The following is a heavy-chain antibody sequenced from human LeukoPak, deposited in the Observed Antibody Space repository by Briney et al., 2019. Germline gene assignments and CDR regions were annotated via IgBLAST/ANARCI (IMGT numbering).Heavy chain of an antibody. D-gene: IGHD6-13*01. Sequence: PETLSLTRTVSGGSTSSYYWSWMRPPPGKGLERIGYIYYSGCTNYNPPLKSRVTMSVDTSKNQFSLKLSSVTAADTAEYYCARGGQQLKGFDYWGQGTLVTVSS. CDR2: IYYSGCT. J-gene: IGHJ4*02. CDR1: GGSTSSYY. CDR3: ARGGQQLKGFDY. V-gene: IGHV4-59*01.